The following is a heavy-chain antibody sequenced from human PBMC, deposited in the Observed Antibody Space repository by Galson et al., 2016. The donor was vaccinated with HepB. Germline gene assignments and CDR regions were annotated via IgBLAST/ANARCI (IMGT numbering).Heavy chain of an antibody. CDR2: ISNSGTTR. Sequence: SLRLSCAVPGFTFSSHEMHWVRQAPGKGLERVAYISNSGTTRYYGDSVKGRLTISRDNAKSSLYLLLNSLRPEDTAVYYCVRGNYGRLPRLWGQGTMVIVSS. CDR3: VRGNYGRLPRL. D-gene: IGHD3-16*01. J-gene: IGHJ3*01. V-gene: IGHV3-48*03. CDR1: GFTFSSHE.